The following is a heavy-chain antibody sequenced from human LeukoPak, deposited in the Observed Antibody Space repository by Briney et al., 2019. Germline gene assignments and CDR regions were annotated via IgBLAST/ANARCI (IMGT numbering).Heavy chain of an antibody. CDR1: GFSFSDYW. V-gene: IGHV3-74*03. Sequence: GGSLRLSCAASGFSFSDYWMHWVRQAPGKGLVWVSRINSDGRNIAYADSVKGRFTISRDNAKNTLYLEMNSLTIEDTAVCYCARAISWNGAQGHMDVWGKGTTVTVS. D-gene: IGHD1-1*01. CDR3: ARAISWNGAQGHMDV. J-gene: IGHJ6*03. CDR2: INSDGRNI.